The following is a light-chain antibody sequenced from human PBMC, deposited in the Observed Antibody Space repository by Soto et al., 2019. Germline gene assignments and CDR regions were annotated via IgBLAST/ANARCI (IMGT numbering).Light chain of an antibody. CDR2: SAS. CDR1: QSVSSSY. V-gene: IGKV3-20*01. J-gene: IGKJ5*01. Sequence: DIVLTQSPGTLSLSPGERATLSCRAGQSVSSSYLAWYQQKPGQAPRLLIYSASSRAAGIPDRFSGSGSGTDFTLTISRLEPEDFAVYYCQQYGSSSITFGQGTRLEIK. CDR3: QQYGSSSIT.